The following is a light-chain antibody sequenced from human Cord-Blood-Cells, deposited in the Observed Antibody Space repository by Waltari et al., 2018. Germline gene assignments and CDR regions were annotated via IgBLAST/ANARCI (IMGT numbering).Light chain of an antibody. J-gene: IGKJ3*01. CDR3: QQSYSTPFT. Sequence: DIKMTQSPSSLSSSVGDEVTITCRASQSISSYLNWYQQKPGKAPKLLIYAASSLQSGVPSRFSGSGSGTDFTLTISSLQPEDFATYYCQQSYSTPFTFGPGTKVDIK. CDR2: AAS. V-gene: IGKV1-39*01. CDR1: QSISSY.